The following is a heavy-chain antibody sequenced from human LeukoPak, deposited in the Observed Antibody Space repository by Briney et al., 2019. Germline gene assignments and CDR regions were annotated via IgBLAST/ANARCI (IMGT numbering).Heavy chain of an antibody. CDR3: ARYDGGSGPFDY. V-gene: IGHV3-53*01. J-gene: IGHJ4*02. D-gene: IGHD3-10*01. CDR2: LYSGGNT. CDR1: GFTVRSNY. Sequence: QPGGSLRLSCAVSGFTVRSNYMSWVRQAPGKGLEWVSVLYSGGNTYYADSVKGRFTISRDSSKNTLYLQMNSLRAEDTAVYYCARYDGGSGPFDYWGQGTLVTVSS.